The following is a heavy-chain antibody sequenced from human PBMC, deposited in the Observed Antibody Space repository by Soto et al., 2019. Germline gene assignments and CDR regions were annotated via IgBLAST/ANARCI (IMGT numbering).Heavy chain of an antibody. J-gene: IGHJ6*02. D-gene: IGHD3-10*01. V-gene: IGHV3-30*18. Sequence: PGGSLRLSCAASGFTFSSYGMHWVRQAPGKGLEWVAVISYDGSNKHYADSVKGRFTISRDNSKNTLYLQMNSLRAEDTAVYYCAKDLGSGSYLRYYGMDVWGQGTTVTVSS. CDR3: AKDLGSGSYLRYYGMDV. CDR2: ISYDGSNK. CDR1: GFTFSSYG.